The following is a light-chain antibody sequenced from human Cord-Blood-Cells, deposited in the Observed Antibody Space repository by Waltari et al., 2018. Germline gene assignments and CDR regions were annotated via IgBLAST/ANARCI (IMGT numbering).Light chain of an antibody. CDR1: SLRRYY. CDR2: GKN. CDR3: NSRDSSGNHLV. Sequence: SSELTQDPAVSVALGHTVRITCQGDSLRRYYASWYQQKPGPAPVLVIYGKNNRPSGIPDRFSGSSSGNTASLTITGAQAEDEADYYCNSRDSSGNHLVFGGGTKLTVL. V-gene: IGLV3-19*01. J-gene: IGLJ3*02.